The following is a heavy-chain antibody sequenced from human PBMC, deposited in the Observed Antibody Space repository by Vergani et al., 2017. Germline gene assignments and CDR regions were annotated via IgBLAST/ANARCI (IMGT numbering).Heavy chain of an antibody. CDR1: GFTFDDYA. D-gene: IGHD3-22*01. Sequence: EVQLVESGGGLVQPGRSLRLSCAASGFTFDDYAMHWVRQAPGKGLEWVPGISWNSGSICYADSVKGRFTLSRDNAKNSLYLQMNSLRAEDTALYYCATMYDSSGYYCQDAFDVWGQGTMVTVSS. V-gene: IGHV3-9*01. CDR3: ATMYDSSGYYCQDAFDV. CDR2: ISWNSGSI. J-gene: IGHJ3*01.